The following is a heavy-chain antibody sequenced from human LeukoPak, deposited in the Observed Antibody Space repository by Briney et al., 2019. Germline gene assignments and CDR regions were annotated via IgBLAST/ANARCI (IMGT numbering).Heavy chain of an antibody. Sequence: GGSLRLSCAASGFTFNNYAMSWVRQAPGKGLEWVSAISGSGGNTYYADSVKGRFTISRDNSKNTLYLQMNSLRAEDTAVYYCAKEIMETTYFDYWGQGTLVTVSS. J-gene: IGHJ4*02. CDR3: AKEIMETTYFDY. D-gene: IGHD3-16*01. CDR1: GFTFNNYA. CDR2: ISGSGGNT. V-gene: IGHV3-23*01.